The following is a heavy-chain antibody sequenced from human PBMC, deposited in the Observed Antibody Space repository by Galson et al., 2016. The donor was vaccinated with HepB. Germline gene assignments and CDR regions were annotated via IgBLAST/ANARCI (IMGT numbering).Heavy chain of an antibody. CDR3: AREVHSDDFWSGYTLSYYGMDV. J-gene: IGHJ6*02. D-gene: IGHD3-3*01. V-gene: IGHV3-30*03. CDR2: MSYDGSTK. CDR1: GFTVNSYG. Sequence: SLRLSCAASGFTVNSYGVHWVRRTPGKRLEWMAVMSYDGSTKKYADSVKGRFTISRDNSKNTVYLQMNRLRPEDTAVYYCAREVHSDDFWSGYTLSYYGMDVWGQGAAVTVPS.